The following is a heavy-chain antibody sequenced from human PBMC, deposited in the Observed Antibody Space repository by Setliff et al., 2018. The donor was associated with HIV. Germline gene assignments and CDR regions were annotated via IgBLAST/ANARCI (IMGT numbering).Heavy chain of an antibody. Sequence: SETLSLTCAVYGGSLDNYYWTWIRQPPGRGLEWIGEVTDGGDTAYNSSLQSRLTISLDTSKKQFALKLHSMTAADTAVYYCARGSSCSSSSCYLHYYYYYGVDVWGPGTAVTVSS. J-gene: IGHJ6*02. CDR3: ARGSSCSSSSCYLHYYYYYGVDV. CDR2: VTDGGDT. D-gene: IGHD2-2*01. V-gene: IGHV4-34*01. CDR1: GGSLDNYY.